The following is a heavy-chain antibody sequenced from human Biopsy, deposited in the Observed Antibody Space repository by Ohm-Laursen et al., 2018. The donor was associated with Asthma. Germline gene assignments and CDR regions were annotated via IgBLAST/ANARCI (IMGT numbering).Heavy chain of an antibody. D-gene: IGHD6-19*01. Sequence: GASVKASCKAPGGTFSNFAISWVRQAPGQGLEWLGGIMTVFGTTNYAQKFQGRVTITADESTSTAYMEVTSLRSEDTAISYCARCQVGYSSGWSLLLKKIYYSGMDVWGQGTAVTVSS. CDR2: IMTVFGTT. V-gene: IGHV1-69*13. CDR3: ARCQVGYSSGWSLLLKKIYYSGMDV. CDR1: GGTFSNFA. J-gene: IGHJ6*02.